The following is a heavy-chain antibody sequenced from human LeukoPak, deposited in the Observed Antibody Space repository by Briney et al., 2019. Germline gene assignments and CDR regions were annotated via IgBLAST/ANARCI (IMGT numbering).Heavy chain of an antibody. CDR1: GGSISSSSYY. J-gene: IGHJ4*02. CDR3: ARDNYGGKGGIDY. V-gene: IGHV4-39*07. CDR2: IYYSGST. Sequence: SETLSLTCTVSGGSISSSSYYWGWIRQPPGKGLEWIGSIYYSGSTNYNPSLKSRVTISVDTSKNQFSLKLSSVTAADTAVYYCARDNYGGKGGIDYWGQGTLVTVSS. D-gene: IGHD4-23*01.